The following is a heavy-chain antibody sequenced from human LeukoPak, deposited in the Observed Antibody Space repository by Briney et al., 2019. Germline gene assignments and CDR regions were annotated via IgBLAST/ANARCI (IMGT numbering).Heavy chain of an antibody. CDR1: RFTFSKYW. J-gene: IGHJ4*02. Sequence: GGSLRLSCAASRFTFSKYWMYWVRQAPGKGLEWVSTIVGSGGSTNYADSVKGRFTISRDNSKNTLFVQMNSLRAEDTAVYYCAKGPRSYNYYYFDYWGQGVLVTVSS. CDR3: AKGPRSYNYYYFDY. CDR2: IVGSGGST. D-gene: IGHD5-24*01. V-gene: IGHV3-23*01.